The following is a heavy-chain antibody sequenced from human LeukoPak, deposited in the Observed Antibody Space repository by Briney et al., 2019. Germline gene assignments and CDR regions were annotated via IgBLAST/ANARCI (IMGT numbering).Heavy chain of an antibody. CDR1: GFTFSSYA. V-gene: IGHV3-23*01. CDR3: AKGVGGSRNNWFDP. J-gene: IGHJ5*02. Sequence: GGSLRLSCAACGFTFSSYAMSWVRQAPGKGLEWVSGISGSGGSTYYADSVKGRFTISRDNSKNTLYLQMNSLRAEDTAVYYCAKGVGGSRNNWFDPWGQGTLVTVSS. CDR2: ISGSGGST. D-gene: IGHD2-2*01.